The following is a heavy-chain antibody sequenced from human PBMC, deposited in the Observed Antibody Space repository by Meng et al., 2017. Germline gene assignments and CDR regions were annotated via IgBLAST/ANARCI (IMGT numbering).Heavy chain of an antibody. D-gene: IGHD2/OR15-2a*01. CDR3: AVSLSRVGAFDI. CDR2: FDPEDGET. V-gene: IGHV1-24*01. J-gene: IGHJ3*02. CDR1: GYTLTELS. Sequence: ASVKVSCKVSGYTLTELSMHWVRQAPGKGLEWMGGFDPEDGETIYAQKYQGRVTMTEDTSTDTAYMELSSLGSEDTAVYYCAVSLSRVGAFDIWGQGTMVTVSS.